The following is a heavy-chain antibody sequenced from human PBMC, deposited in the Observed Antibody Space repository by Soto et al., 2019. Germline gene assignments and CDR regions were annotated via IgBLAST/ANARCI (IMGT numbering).Heavy chain of an antibody. D-gene: IGHD3-3*01. CDR3: ARSARWDGFDP. J-gene: IGHJ3*01. CDR2: ISYSGST. CDR1: AGSISTINYY. Sequence: QVQLQESGPGLVRPSQTLSLTCTVSAGSISTINYYWSWIRQHPEKGLEWIGYISYSGSTFYHSSLRNRGTISLDTSKNLFSLTLTSVTAADTAVYYFARSARWDGFDPWGQVTMVPVSS. V-gene: IGHV4-31*03.